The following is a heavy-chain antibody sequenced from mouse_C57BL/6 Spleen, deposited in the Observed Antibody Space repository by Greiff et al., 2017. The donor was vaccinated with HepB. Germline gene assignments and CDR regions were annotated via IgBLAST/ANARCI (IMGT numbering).Heavy chain of an antibody. CDR3: AREITTYYAMDY. CDR1: GFTFSSYA. V-gene: IGHV5-4*01. J-gene: IGHJ4*01. Sequence: EVHLVESGGGLVKPGGSLKLSCAASGFTFSSYAMSWVRQTPEKRLEWVATISDGGSYTYYPDNVKGRFTISRDNAKNNLYLQMSHLKSEDTAMYYCAREITTYYAMDYWGQGTSVTVSS. CDR2: ISDGGSYT. D-gene: IGHD1-1*01.